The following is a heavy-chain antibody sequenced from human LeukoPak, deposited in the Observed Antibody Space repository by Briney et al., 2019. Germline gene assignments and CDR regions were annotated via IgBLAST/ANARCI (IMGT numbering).Heavy chain of an antibody. D-gene: IGHD2-2*01. CDR2: ISSSSSTI. CDR1: GFTFSSYS. CDR3: EGIVVVPAAVSYYYYMDV. V-gene: IGHV3-48*01. Sequence: GGSLRLSCAASGFTFSSYSMNWVRQAPGKGLEWVSYISSSSSTIYYADSVKGRFTISRDNAKNSLYLQMNSLRAVDTAVYYCEGIVVVPAAVSYYYYMDVWGKGTTVTVSS. J-gene: IGHJ6*03.